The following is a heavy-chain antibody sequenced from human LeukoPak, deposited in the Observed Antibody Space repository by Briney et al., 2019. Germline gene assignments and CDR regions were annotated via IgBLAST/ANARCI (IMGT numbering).Heavy chain of an antibody. CDR2: LYYGGIT. V-gene: IGHV4-39*01. CDR1: GRPISSSSYS. D-gene: IGHD1-26*01. Sequence: SDTVSLTCTVSGRPISSSSYSWRWIRQPPGKGLEWIGSLYYGGITYYNPSLKSRLTISVDSSKTQSTLKLSSVTAADTAVYYCARHIVSGSGSYLEDFDYWSQGTLVTVSS. CDR3: ARHIVSGSGSYLEDFDY. J-gene: IGHJ4*02.